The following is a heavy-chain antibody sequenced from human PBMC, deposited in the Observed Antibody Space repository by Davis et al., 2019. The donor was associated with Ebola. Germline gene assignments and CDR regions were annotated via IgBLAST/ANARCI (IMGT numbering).Heavy chain of an antibody. J-gene: IGHJ4*02. D-gene: IGHD3-10*01. V-gene: IGHV1-46*02. CDR2: INPSGGST. Sequence: ASVKVSCKASGYTFNSYYVHWVRQAPGQGLEWMGIINPSGGSTSYAQKFQGRVTMTRDTSTSTVYMELSSLRSEDTAVYYCARDGILWFGELLYTQGYYFDYWGQGTLVTVSS. CDR3: ARDGILWFGELLYTQGYYFDY. CDR1: GYTFNSYY.